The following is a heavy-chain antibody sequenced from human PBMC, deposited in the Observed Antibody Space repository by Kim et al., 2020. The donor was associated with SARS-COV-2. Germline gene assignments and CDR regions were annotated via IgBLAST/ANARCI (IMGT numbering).Heavy chain of an antibody. J-gene: IGHJ4*02. CDR1: GFIFRNAW. V-gene: IGHV3-15*01. Sequence: GGSLRLSCVASGFIFRNAWMSWVRQAPGKGLEWVGRITNRADGGTADFAASVKGRFTISRDDSETTLYLQMNSLKAEDTAVYYCATDGARGFWEWTYDYWGQGTLVTGSS. CDR3: ATDGARGFWEWTYDY. CDR2: ITNRADGGTA. D-gene: IGHD3-3*01.